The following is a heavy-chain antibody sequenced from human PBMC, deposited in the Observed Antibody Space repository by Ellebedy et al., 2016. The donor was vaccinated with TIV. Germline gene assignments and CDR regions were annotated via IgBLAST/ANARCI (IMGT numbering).Heavy chain of an antibody. V-gene: IGHV3-53*04. CDR1: GFIVSTNH. CDR3: AKGSFPFGDKSERIYSFQY. D-gene: IGHD3-10*01. CDR2: GYT. J-gene: IGHJ4*02. Sequence: GESLNISCTASGFIVSTNHMSWVRQAPGKGLEWVGGYTNYADSVKGRFSISTHNSRNKLYLQMTNLGTEDTAVYYCAKGSFPFGDKSERIYSFQYWGQGTLVTVSS.